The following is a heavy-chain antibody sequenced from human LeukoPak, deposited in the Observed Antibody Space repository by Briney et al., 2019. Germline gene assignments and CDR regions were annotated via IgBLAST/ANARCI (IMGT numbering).Heavy chain of an antibody. CDR3: ARGGKYYDFWSGYYPNWFDP. CDR2: IKQDETEK. Sequence: GGSLRLSCTASGFTFSNFWMGWVRQAPGKGLEWVANIKQDETEKFYLGSVKGRFTISRDNAKNSLYLQMNSLRAEDTAVYYCARGGKYYDFWSGYYPNWFDPWGQGTLVTVSS. V-gene: IGHV3-7*03. J-gene: IGHJ5*02. CDR1: GFTFSNFW. D-gene: IGHD3-3*01.